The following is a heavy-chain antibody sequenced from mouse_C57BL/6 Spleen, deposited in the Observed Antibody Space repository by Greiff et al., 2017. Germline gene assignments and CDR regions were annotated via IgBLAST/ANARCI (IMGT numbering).Heavy chain of an antibody. J-gene: IGHJ2*01. V-gene: IGHV2-2*01. CDR3: ARNYGPTLAYFDY. CDR2: IWSGGST. Sequence: VKLVESGPGLVQPSQSLSITCTVSGFSLTSYGVHWVRQSPGKGLEWLGVIWSGGSTDYNAAFISRLSISKDNSKSQVFFKMNSLQADDTAIYYCARNYGPTLAYFDYWGQGTTLTVSS. CDR1: GFSLTSYG. D-gene: IGHD1-1*02.